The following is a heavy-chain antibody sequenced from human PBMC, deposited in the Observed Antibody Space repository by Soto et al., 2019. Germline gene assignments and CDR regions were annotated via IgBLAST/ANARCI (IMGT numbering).Heavy chain of an antibody. D-gene: IGHD2-21*02. V-gene: IGHV3-23*01. CDR1: GFTFSSYA. Sequence: SLRLSSAASGFTFSSYAMSCVRQAPGKGLEWVAGIGASGDITWYADSVKGRLSISRDNSKNTLYLQLNRLRFEDTAVYYCAKDDFTDRGDDYFDYWGPGTLVTVSS. CDR3: AKDDFTDRGDDYFDY. CDR2: IGASGDIT. J-gene: IGHJ4*02.